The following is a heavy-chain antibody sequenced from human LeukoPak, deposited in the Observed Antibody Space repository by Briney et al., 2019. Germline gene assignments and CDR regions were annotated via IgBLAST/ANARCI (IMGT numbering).Heavy chain of an antibody. J-gene: IGHJ4*02. CDR2: ISSSSNYI. Sequence: GGSLRLSCAASGFTFSSYSMNWVRQAPGKGLEWVSSISSSSNYIYYADSVKGRFTISRDNAKNSLYLQMDSLRAEDTAVYYCARTRQIRFGESDYWGQGTLVTVSS. CDR1: GFTFSSYS. CDR3: ARTRQIRFGESDY. V-gene: IGHV3-21*01. D-gene: IGHD3-10*01.